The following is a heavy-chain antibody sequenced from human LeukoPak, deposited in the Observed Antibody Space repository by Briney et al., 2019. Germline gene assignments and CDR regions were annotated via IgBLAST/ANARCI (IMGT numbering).Heavy chain of an antibody. CDR1: GGSVSSGSYY. D-gene: IGHD3-3*01. CDR2: IYYSGST. J-gene: IGHJ3*02. Sequence: PSETLSLTCTVSGGSVSSGSYYWSSIRQPPGKGLEWIGYIYYSGSTNYNPSLKSRVTISVDTSKNQFSLKLSSVTAADTAVYYCARTVRDFWSGYQRIAFDIWGQGTMVTVSS. V-gene: IGHV4-61*01. CDR3: ARTVRDFWSGYQRIAFDI.